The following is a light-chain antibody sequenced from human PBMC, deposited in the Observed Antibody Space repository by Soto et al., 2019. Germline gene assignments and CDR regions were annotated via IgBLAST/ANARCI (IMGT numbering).Light chain of an antibody. CDR1: QSVLYSSNNKNY. Sequence: DIVMTQSPDSLAVSLGERATINCKSSQSVLYSSNNKNYLAWYQQKPGQPPKLLLYWASTRESGVPDRFSCSGSGTDFTLTISSLQAEDAAVYYCQQYYTTPWTFGQGTKVGIK. CDR2: WAS. CDR3: QQYYTTPWT. V-gene: IGKV4-1*01. J-gene: IGKJ1*01.